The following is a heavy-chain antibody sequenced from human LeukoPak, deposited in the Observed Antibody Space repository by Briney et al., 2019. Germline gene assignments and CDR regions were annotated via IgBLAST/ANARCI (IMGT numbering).Heavy chain of an antibody. V-gene: IGHV4-61*06. D-gene: IGHD2-2*01. CDR2: IFYGGAT. J-gene: IGHJ6*03. Sequence: YIFYGGATNYNPSLESRVTISLDTSKNQFSLKLSSVTAADTAVYYCARGSSSTYYYYMDVWGKGTTVTVSS. CDR3: ARGSSSTYYYYMDV.